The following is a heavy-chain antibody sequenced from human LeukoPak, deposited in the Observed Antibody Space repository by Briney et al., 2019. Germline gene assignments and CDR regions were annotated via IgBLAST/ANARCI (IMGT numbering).Heavy chain of an antibody. CDR1: GFTFSSYA. D-gene: IGHD3-10*01. J-gene: IGHJ4*02. Sequence: PGGSLRLSCAASGFTFSSYAMSWVRQAPGKGLEWVSAISGSGGSTYYADSVKGRFTISRDNSKNTLYLQMNSLRAEDTAVYYCAKGRDYHGSGSYYPGDYWGQGTLVTVSS. CDR3: AKGRDYHGSGSYYPGDY. CDR2: ISGSGGST. V-gene: IGHV3-23*01.